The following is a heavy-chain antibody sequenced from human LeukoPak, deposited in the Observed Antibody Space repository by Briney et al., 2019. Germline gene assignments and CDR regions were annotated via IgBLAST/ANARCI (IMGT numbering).Heavy chain of an antibody. Sequence: PSETLSLTCAVYGGSFSGYYWSWIRQPPGKGLEWIGEINHSGSTNYNPSLKSRVTISVDTSKNQFSLKLSSVTAADTAVYYCAKDLDSTGSWPPEYFQHWGQGSLVTVSS. V-gene: IGHV4-34*01. CDR1: GGSFSGYY. CDR2: INHSGST. CDR3: AKDLDSTGSWPPEYFQH. J-gene: IGHJ1*01. D-gene: IGHD3-22*01.